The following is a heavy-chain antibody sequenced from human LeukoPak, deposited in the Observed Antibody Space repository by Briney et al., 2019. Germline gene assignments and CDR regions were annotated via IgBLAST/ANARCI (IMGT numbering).Heavy chain of an antibody. CDR1: GGSTSSGNYY. Sequence: TSETLSLTCTVSGGSTSSGNYYWGWIRQPPGKGLEWIGGISSSGNTYYNPSLKSRITISIDTSKNHFSLKLSSVTAADTAVYYCARGLFTFDPWGQGTLVTVSS. CDR3: ARGLFTFDP. J-gene: IGHJ5*02. CDR2: ISSSGNT. V-gene: IGHV4-39*02.